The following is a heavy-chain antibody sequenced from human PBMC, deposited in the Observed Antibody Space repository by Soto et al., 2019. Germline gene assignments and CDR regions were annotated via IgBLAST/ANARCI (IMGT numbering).Heavy chain of an antibody. D-gene: IGHD2-2*01. CDR1: GYSVSSNFAA. V-gene: IGHV6-1*01. CDR2: TYYRSKWYN. Sequence: SHTLSLTCAISGYSVSSNFAALNWIRQSPSRGLEWLGRTYYRSKWYNDYAVSVRSRITINPDTSKNQFSLQLNSVTPEDTAVYYCARGVNSSYDYWGQGTLVTVPS. CDR3: ARGVNSSYDY. J-gene: IGHJ4*02.